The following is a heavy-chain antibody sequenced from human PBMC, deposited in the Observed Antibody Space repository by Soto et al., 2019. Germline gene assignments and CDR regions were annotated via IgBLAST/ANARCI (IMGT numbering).Heavy chain of an antibody. CDR2: ISSSSSYI. J-gene: IGHJ3*02. V-gene: IGHV3-21*01. Sequence: PVGSLRLSCAASGFTFSSYSMNWVRQAQGKGLEWVSSISSSSSYIYYADSVKGRFTISRDNAKNSLYLQMNSLRAEDTAVYYCARYQGAEPTRHRGAFDIWGQGTMVTVSS. D-gene: IGHD3-10*01. CDR3: ARYQGAEPTRHRGAFDI. CDR1: GFTFSSYS.